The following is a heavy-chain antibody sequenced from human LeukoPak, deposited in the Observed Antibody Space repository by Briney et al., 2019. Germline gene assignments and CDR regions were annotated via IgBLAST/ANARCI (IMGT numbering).Heavy chain of an antibody. D-gene: IGHD2-2*02. CDR2: INQGGSEK. CDR3: ARPVPAAISPDAFDI. V-gene: IGHV3-7*01. Sequence: GGSLRLSCAASAFSFSSYWMSWVRQAPGKGLEWVAHINQGGSEKYYVDSVKDRFTISRDNAKNSLYLQMISLSAENTDVSYCARPVPAAISPDAFDIWGQGTMVTVSS. CDR1: AFSFSSYW. J-gene: IGHJ3*02.